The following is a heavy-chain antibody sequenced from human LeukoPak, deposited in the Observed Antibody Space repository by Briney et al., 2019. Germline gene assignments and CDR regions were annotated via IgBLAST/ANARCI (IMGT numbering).Heavy chain of an antibody. Sequence: HPSETLSLTCTVSGYSISSGYYWGWIRQPPGKGLEWIGSIYHSGSTYYNPSLKSRVTISVDTSKNQFSLKLSSVTAADTAVYYCARDFGFWSGYSSFDYWGQGTLVTVSS. V-gene: IGHV4-38-2*02. CDR2: IYHSGST. J-gene: IGHJ4*02. CDR3: ARDFGFWSGYSSFDY. CDR1: GYSISSGYY. D-gene: IGHD3-3*01.